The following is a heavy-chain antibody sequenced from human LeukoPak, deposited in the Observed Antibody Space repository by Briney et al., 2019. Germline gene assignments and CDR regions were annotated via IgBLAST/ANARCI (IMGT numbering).Heavy chain of an antibody. CDR1: GFTFSSYA. D-gene: IGHD6-6*01. CDR3: AQDLPTAITARPHY. Sequence: PGGSLRLSCAASGFTFSSYAMSWVRQAPGKGLEWVPGISSSGGSPYYADSVKGRFTISRDNSKNTLYLRMNSLRAEDTAVYYCAQDLPTAITARPHYWGQGTLVTVSS. V-gene: IGHV3-23*01. J-gene: IGHJ4*02. CDR2: ISSSGGSP.